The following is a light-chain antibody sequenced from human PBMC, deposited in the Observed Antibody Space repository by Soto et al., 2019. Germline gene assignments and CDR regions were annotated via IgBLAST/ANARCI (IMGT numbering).Light chain of an antibody. CDR1: QSVSSN. V-gene: IGKV3-15*01. Sequence: EIVMTQSPATLSVSPGERATLSCRASQSVSSNLAWYQQKPGQAPRLLIYGASTRSTGIPARFSGSGSGTEFTHTISSLQSEDFAVYSCQQYNNWPPITFGQATRMEIK. CDR2: GAS. CDR3: QQYNNWPPIT. J-gene: IGKJ5*01.